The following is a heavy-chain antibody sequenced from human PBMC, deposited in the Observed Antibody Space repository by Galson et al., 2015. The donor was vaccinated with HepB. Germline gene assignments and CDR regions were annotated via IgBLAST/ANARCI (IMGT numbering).Heavy chain of an antibody. V-gene: IGHV3-21*01. CDR1: GFTFSSDS. Sequence: SLRLSYAASGFTFSSDSMNWVRQAPGKGLEWVSSISSSSSYIYYADSVKGRFTISRDNAKNSLYLQMNSLRAEDTAVYYCAREEVPGLVAATFHAFDIWGQGTIVTVSS. CDR3: AREEVPGLVAATFHAFDI. J-gene: IGHJ3*02. D-gene: IGHD2-15*01. CDR2: ISSSSSYI.